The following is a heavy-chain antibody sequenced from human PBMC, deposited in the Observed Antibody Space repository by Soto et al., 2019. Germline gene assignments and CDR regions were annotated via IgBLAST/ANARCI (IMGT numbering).Heavy chain of an antibody. D-gene: IGHD6-6*01. CDR1: GFTFSSYA. CDR2: ISYDGSNK. J-gene: IGHJ6*02. CDR3: ARESSSRGLRGYYYYGMDV. V-gene: IGHV3-30-3*01. Sequence: GGSLRLSCAASGFTFSSYAMHWVRQAPGKGLEWVAVISYDGSNKYYADSVKGRFTISRDNSKNTLYLQMNSLRAEDTAVYYCARESSSRGLRGYYYYGMDVWGQGTTVTVSS.